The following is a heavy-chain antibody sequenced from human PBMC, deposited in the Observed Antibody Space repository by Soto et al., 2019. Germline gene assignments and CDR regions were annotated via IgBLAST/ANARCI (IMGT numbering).Heavy chain of an antibody. CDR1: GYTFTSYD. Sequence: ASVKVSCKASGYTFTSYDINWVRQATGQGLEWMGWMNPNSGNTGYAQKFQGRVTMTRNTSISTAYMELSSLRSEDTAVYYCARGGRYFDWLLLGYYYYGMDVWGQGTTVTVSS. D-gene: IGHD3-9*01. CDR3: ARGGRYFDWLLLGYYYYGMDV. V-gene: IGHV1-8*01. J-gene: IGHJ6*02. CDR2: MNPNSGNT.